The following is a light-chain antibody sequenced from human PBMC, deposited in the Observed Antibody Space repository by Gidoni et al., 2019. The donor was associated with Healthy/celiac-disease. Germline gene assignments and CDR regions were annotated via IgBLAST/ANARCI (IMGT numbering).Light chain of an antibody. Sequence: IVLKQCPGTLSLSPGERATLSCRASQRVSSSYLAWYQQKPGQAPRLLIYGASSRATGIPDRFSGSGSGTDFTLTISILEPEDFAVYYCQQYGSSPLTFGRGTKVEIK. CDR1: QRVSSSY. CDR3: QQYGSSPLT. J-gene: IGKJ4*01. V-gene: IGKV3-20*01. CDR2: GAS.